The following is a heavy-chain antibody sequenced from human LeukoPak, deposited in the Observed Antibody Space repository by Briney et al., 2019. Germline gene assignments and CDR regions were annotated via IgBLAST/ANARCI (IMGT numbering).Heavy chain of an antibody. CDR2: MNPNSGNT. J-gene: IGHJ4*02. D-gene: IGHD3-16*02. CDR3: ARGHYDYVWGSYPDDY. V-gene: IGHV1-8*01. CDR1: GYTFTSYD. Sequence: GASVKVSCKASGYTFTSYDINWVRQATGQGLEWMGWMNPNSGNTGYAQKLQGRVTMTRNTSISTAYMELSSLRSEDTAVYYCARGHYDYVWGSYPDDYWGQGTLVTVSS.